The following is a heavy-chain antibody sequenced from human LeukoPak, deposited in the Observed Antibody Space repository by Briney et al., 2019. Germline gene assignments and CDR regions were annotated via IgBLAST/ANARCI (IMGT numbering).Heavy chain of an antibody. CDR2: ISSSGSTI. J-gene: IGHJ6*03. Sequence: TGGSLRLSCAASGFTFSDYYMSWIRQAPGKGLEWVSYISSSGSTIYYADSVKGRFTISRDNAKNSLYLQMNSLRAEDTAVYYCARDDEYYYYYMDVWGKGTTVTISS. CDR3: ARDDEYYYYYMDV. CDR1: GFTFSDYY. V-gene: IGHV3-11*01.